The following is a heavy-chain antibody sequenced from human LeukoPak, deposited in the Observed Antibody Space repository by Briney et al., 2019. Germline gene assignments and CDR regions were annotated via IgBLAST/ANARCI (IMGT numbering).Heavy chain of an antibody. CDR3: SRGPELLGRYYFDY. V-gene: IGHV1-58*02. CDR1: GFTFTSSA. J-gene: IGHJ4*02. Sequence: SVKVSCKASGFTFTSSAMQWVRQARGQRLEWIGWIVVGSGNTNYAQKFQERVTITRDMSTSTAYMELSSLRSEDTAVYYCSRGPELLGRYYFDYWGQGTLVTVSS. D-gene: IGHD1-26*01. CDR2: IVVGSGNT.